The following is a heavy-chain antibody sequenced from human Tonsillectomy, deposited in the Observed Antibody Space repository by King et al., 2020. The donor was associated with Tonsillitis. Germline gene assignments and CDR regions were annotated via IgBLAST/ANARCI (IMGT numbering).Heavy chain of an antibody. CDR3: AVYCGSTSCYSRGVNS. V-gene: IGHV3-74*01. CDR1: GFTFSSYW. CDR2: INSDGSST. J-gene: IGHJ4*02. D-gene: IGHD2-2*01. Sequence: VQLVESGGGLVQPGGSLRLSCAASGFTFSSYWMYWVRQAPGEGLVWVSRINSDGSSTSYADSVKGRFTISRDNAKKTLYLQMNGLRAEDTAVYYCAVYCGSTSCYSRGVNSWGQGTLVTVSS.